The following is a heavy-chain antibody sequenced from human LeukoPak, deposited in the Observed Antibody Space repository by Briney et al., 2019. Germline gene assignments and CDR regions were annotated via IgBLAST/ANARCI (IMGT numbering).Heavy chain of an antibody. D-gene: IGHD6-6*01. CDR3: AKDLRYSSPYYFDY. CDR2: IRYDGSNK. Sequence: TGGSLRLSCAASGFTFSSYGMHWVRQAPGKGLEWVAFIRYDGSNKYYADSVKGRFTISRDNSKNTLYLQMNSLRAEDTAVYYCAKDLRYSSPYYFDYWGQGTLVTVPS. J-gene: IGHJ4*02. V-gene: IGHV3-30*02. CDR1: GFTFSSYG.